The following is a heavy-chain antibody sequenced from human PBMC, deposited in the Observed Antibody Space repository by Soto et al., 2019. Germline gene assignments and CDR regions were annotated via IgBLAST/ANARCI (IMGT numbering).Heavy chain of an antibody. Sequence: GGSLRLSCAASGFTFSSYAMSWVRQAPGKGLEWVSAISGSGGSTYYADSVKGRFTISRDNSKNTLYLQMNSLRAEDTAVYYCAKPPVVGATPKYYYYGMDGWGQGST. CDR1: GFTFSSYA. CDR3: AKPPVVGATPKYYYYGMDG. V-gene: IGHV3-23*01. CDR2: ISGSGGST. J-gene: IGHJ6*02. D-gene: IGHD2-15*01.